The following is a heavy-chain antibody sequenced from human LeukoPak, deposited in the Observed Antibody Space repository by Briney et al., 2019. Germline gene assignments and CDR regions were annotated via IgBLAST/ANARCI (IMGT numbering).Heavy chain of an antibody. CDR3: ALRYSGYEIRDY. V-gene: IGHV4-34*01. CDR2: INHRGST. CDR1: GGSFSGYY. J-gene: IGHJ4*02. Sequence: PSESLSLTCAVYGGSFSGYYWSWIRQPPGKGLEWIGEINHRGSTNYNPSLKSRVTISVDTSKNQFSLKRSSVTAADTAVYYCALRYSGYEIRDYWGQGTLVTVSS. D-gene: IGHD5-12*01.